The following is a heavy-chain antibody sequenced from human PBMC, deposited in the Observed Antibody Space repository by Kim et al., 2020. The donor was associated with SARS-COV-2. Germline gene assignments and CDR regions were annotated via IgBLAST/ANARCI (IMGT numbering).Heavy chain of an antibody. CDR1: GGSFSGYY. J-gene: IGHJ4*02. D-gene: IGHD3-3*01. Sequence: SETLSLTCAVYGGSFSGYYWSWIRQPPGKGLEWIGEINHSGSTNYNPSLKSRVTISVDTSKNQFSLKLSSVTAADTAVYYCARTLWRKGFDYWGQGTLVT. CDR2: INHSGST. CDR3: ARTLWRKGFDY. V-gene: IGHV4-34*01.